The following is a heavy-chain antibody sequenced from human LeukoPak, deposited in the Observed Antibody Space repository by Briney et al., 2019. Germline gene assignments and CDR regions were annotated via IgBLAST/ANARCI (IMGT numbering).Heavy chain of an antibody. CDR1: GFTFSKYA. Sequence: GKSLRLSCAASGFTFSKYAVHWVRQAPGKGLEWVAVISNDGRKKYYADSVKGRFTLFRDNSKNTLYLQMNSLRAEDTAVYYCARDLCLPYCGTTSCPAVDYWGQGTLVTVSS. D-gene: IGHD2-2*01. V-gene: IGHV3-30*04. CDR3: ARDLCLPYCGTTSCPAVDY. J-gene: IGHJ4*02. CDR2: ISNDGRKK.